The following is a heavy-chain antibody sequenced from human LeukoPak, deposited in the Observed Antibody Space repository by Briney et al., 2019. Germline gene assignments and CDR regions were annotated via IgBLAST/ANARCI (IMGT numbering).Heavy chain of an antibody. D-gene: IGHD2-21*02. CDR3: ATMRAYGGGDCQFFDY. CDR1: GSTLTELS. V-gene: IGHV1-24*01. Sequence: ASVKVSCKVSGSTLTELSMLWVRQAPGKGLEWMGGFDPEDGETIYAQKFQGRVTMTEDTSTDTAYMELSSLRSEDTAVYYCATMRAYGGGDCQFFDYWGQGTLVTVSS. CDR2: FDPEDGET. J-gene: IGHJ4*02.